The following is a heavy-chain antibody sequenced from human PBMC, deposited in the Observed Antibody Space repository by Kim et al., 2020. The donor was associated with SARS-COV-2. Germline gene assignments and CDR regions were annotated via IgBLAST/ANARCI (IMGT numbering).Heavy chain of an antibody. CDR2: GGGT. V-gene: IGHV1-2*02. D-gene: IGHD1-26*01. J-gene: IGHJ4*02. Sequence: GGGTHYAQNFQGRVTMTRDTSITTAYMEWTRLTSDDTARYYCARDTGSFDFWGQGTLVTVSS. CDR3: ARDTGSFDF.